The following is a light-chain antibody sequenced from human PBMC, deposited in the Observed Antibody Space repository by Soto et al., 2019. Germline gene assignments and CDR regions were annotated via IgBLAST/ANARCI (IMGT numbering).Light chain of an antibody. CDR2: DAS. J-gene: IGKJ5*01. CDR3: QQRYNWPPFT. V-gene: IGKV3-11*01. CDR1: KSVSHY. Sequence: EVVLTQSPATLSLSPGERATLSCRASKSVSHYLAWFQQKPGQAPRLLIYDASNMSTGIPARFSGSGSGTDLILTIISLEPEDFAVYYCQQRYNWPPFTFGQGTRLEIK.